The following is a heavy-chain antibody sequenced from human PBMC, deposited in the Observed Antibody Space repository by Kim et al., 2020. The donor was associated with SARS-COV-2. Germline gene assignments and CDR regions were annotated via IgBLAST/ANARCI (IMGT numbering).Heavy chain of an antibody. CDR3: ARPYYDILTGYYPYAFDI. CDR2: IYYSGST. V-gene: IGHV4-59*08. D-gene: IGHD3-9*01. J-gene: IGHJ3*02. Sequence: SETLSHTCTVSGGSISSYYWSWIRQPPGKGLEWIGYIYYSGSTNYNPSLKSRVTISVDTSKNQFSLKLSSVTAADTAVYYCARPYYDILTGYYPYAFDIWGQGTMVTVSS. CDR1: GGSISSYY.